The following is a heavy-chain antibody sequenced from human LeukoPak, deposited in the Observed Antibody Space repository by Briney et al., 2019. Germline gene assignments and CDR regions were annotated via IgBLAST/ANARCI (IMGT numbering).Heavy chain of an antibody. CDR1: GYTFTGYY. CDR3: ARKGYDYSNYSTLKDAFDI. Sequence: ASVKVSCKASGYTFTGYYMHWVRQAPGQGLEWIGWINPNSGGTNYAQKFQGRVTMTRDTSISTAYMELSRLRSDDTAVYYCARKGYDYSNYSTLKDAFDIWGQGTMVTVSS. D-gene: IGHD4-11*01. J-gene: IGHJ3*02. CDR2: INPNSGGT. V-gene: IGHV1-2*02.